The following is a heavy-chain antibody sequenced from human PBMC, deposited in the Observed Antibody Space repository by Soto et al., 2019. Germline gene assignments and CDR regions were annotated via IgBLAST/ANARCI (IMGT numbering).Heavy chain of an antibody. Sequence: QVQLQQWGAGLLKPSETLSLTCAVYGGSFSGYYWSWIRQPPGKGLEWIGEINHSGSTNYNPSLKSRVTISVDTSKNQFSLKLSSVTAADTAVYYCARPVAVAGFDYWGQGTLVTVSS. J-gene: IGHJ4*02. CDR2: INHSGST. CDR3: ARPVAVAGFDY. CDR1: GGSFSGYY. D-gene: IGHD6-19*01. V-gene: IGHV4-34*01.